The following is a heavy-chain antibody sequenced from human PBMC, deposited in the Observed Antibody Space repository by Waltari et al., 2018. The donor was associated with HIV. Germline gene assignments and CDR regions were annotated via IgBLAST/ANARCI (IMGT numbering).Heavy chain of an antibody. J-gene: IGHJ4*02. CDR3: ARDLSTYGHEFDY. D-gene: IGHD2-2*01. Sequence: VRLEESGGNLVQPGGCLRLSCAASGFTFRSYWMHWIRHVPGKGLVWVSQINTGGTETSYTDSVKGRFTISRDNTKNRLYLQMNSLRVEDSAIYYCARDLSTYGHEFDYWGQGTLVTVAS. CDR1: GFTFRSYW. CDR2: INTGGTET. V-gene: IGHV3-74*01.